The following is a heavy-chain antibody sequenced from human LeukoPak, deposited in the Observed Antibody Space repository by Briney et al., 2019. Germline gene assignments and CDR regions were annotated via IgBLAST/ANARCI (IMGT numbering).Heavy chain of an antibody. J-gene: IGHJ6*03. CDR2: IYTSGST. V-gene: IGHV4-61*02. CDR1: GGSISSGSYY. Sequence: SETLSLTCTVSGGSISSGSYYWGWIRQPGGKGLEWIGRIYTSGSTNYNPSLKRQVTTSVETSKNQFYLKLSSVTAAATAAYYCAGVSGLAKLYDYYYMNVGGKRTSVTVS. CDR3: AGVSGLAKLYDYYYMNV. D-gene: IGHD3/OR15-3a*01.